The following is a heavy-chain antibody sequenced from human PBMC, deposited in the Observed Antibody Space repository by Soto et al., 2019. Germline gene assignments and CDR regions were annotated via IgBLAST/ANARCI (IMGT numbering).Heavy chain of an antibody. V-gene: IGHV1-8*01. CDR3: ARPNSRGDPARPPYSFEY. CDR2: INPNSGNT. J-gene: IGHJ4*02. Sequence: ASVKVSCKASGYTFTSYDINWVRQATGQGLEWMGWINPNSGNTAYAQNFQGRVNMTRDTSTGTASMELSGLRSDDTAVYYCARPNSRGDPARPPYSFEYWGQGTLGTGSS. D-gene: IGHD6-6*01. CDR1: GYTFTSYD.